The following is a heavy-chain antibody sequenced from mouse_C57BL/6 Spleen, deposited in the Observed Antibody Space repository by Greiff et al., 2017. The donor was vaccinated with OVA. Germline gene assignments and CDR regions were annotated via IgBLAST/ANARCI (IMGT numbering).Heavy chain of an antibody. CDR1: GYTFTSYW. J-gene: IGHJ1*03. CDR2: IHPNSGST. CDR3: ARASYYYGSSEGYFDV. Sequence: QVQLKQPGAELVKPGASVKLSCKASGYTFTSYWMHWVKQRPGQGLEWIGMIHPNSGSTNYNEKFKSKATLTVDKSSSTAYMQLSSLTSEDSAVYYCARASYYYGSSEGYFDVWGTGTTVTVSS. D-gene: IGHD1-1*01. V-gene: IGHV1-64*01.